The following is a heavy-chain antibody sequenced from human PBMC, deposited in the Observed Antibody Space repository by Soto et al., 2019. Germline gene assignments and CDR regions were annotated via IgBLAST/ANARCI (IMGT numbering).Heavy chain of an antibody. Sequence: EVQLVESGGGLVQPWGSLRLSCAASGFTFSSYSMNWVRQAPGKGLEWVSFISTSSSTIYYADSVKGRFTISRDNAKKLRFLQMKSLTAEDTAVYCCARRFVTIFGLVHRFAFGIWCQGTMVTVSS. CDR1: GFTFSSYS. D-gene: IGHD3-3*01. CDR3: ARRFVTIFGLVHRFAFGI. V-gene: IGHV3-48*01. J-gene: IGHJ3*02. CDR2: ISTSSSTI.